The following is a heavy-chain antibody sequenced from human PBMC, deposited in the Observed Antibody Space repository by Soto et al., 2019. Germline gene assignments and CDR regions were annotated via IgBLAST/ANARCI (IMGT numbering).Heavy chain of an antibody. CDR2: IYPGDSDV. D-gene: IGHD5-12*01. CDR3: ARQNYAGYGGYDSAFDT. Sequence: EVQLVQSGAEVKKPGESLKISCQGSGYTFTTYWVGWVRQRPGKGLDWMGNIYPGDSDVKYSPSFQGQVTISVDKSISTAYLQWTSLKASDTAVYYCARQNYAGYGGYDSAFDTWGQGTLVTVSS. CDR1: GYTFTTYW. V-gene: IGHV5-51*01. J-gene: IGHJ4*02.